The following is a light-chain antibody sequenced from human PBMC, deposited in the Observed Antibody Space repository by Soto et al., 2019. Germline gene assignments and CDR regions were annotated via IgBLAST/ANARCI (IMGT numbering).Light chain of an antibody. CDR2: WAS. J-gene: IGKJ3*01. Sequence: DIVMTQSPDSLAVSLGERATINCKSSQSSLYSSNNKNYLVWYQQKPGQPPKMLIYWASTRESGVPDRFSGSGSGTDFTLTISSLQAEDVAVYYCQQYYSTPFTFGPGTKVDIK. CDR3: QQYYSTPFT. V-gene: IGKV4-1*01. CDR1: QSSLYSSNNKNY.